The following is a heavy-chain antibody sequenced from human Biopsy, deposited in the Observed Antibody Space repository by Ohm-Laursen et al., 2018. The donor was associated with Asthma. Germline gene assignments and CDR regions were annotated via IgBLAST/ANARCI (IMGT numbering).Heavy chain of an antibody. D-gene: IGHD3-22*01. J-gene: IGHJ4*02. CDR3: ARGDSSNWSHYYFDY. Sequence: SLRLSCAAPGFAVSRDHMFWVRQAPGKGLEWVSVIYSGGTSHTADSVGGRFTISRDYSKNTLYLQMHSLRAEDTAVYYCARGDSSNWSHYYFDYWGQGTLVTVSS. CDR1: GFAVSRDH. CDR2: IYSGGTS. V-gene: IGHV3-53*01.